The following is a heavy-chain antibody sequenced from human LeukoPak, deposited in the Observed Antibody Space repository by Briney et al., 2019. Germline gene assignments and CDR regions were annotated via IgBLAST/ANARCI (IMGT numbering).Heavy chain of an antibody. V-gene: IGHV3-30*18. CDR2: ISYDGSNK. CDR3: AKDLWASGWFHCVDY. D-gene: IGHD6-19*01. CDR1: GFTFSSYG. Sequence: GGSLRLSCAASGFTFSSYGMHWVRKAPGKGLEWVAVISYDGSNKYYADSVKGRFTISRDNSKNTLYLQMNSLRAEDTAVYYCAKDLWASGWFHCVDYWGQGTLVTVSS. J-gene: IGHJ4*02.